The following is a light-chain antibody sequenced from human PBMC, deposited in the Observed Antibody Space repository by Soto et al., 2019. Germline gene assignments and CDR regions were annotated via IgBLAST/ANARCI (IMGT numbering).Light chain of an antibody. V-gene: IGLV1-44*01. Sequence: QSVLTQPPSASGTPGQRVTISCSGSSSNVGGNPVNWYQHVPTTAPKLLIYTNTQRPSGVPDRFSGSKSGTSASLAISGLQSEDEADYYCASWDDSLNAPVFGTGPKVTVL. CDR1: SSNVGGNP. CDR3: ASWDDSLNAPV. J-gene: IGLJ1*01. CDR2: TNT.